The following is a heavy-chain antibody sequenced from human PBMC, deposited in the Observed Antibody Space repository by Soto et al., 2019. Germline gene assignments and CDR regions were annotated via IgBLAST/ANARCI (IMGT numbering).Heavy chain of an antibody. CDR3: AKIDRWLQKSPRFDI. CDR2: ISWNSGSI. V-gene: IGHV3-9*01. CDR1: GFTFDDYA. D-gene: IGHD5-12*01. J-gene: IGHJ3*02. Sequence: PGGSLRLSCAASGFTFDDYAMHWVRQAPGKGLEWVSGISWNSGSIGYADSVKGRFTISRDNAKNSLYLQMNSLRAEDTALYYCAKIDRWLQKSPRFDIWGQGTMVTVPS.